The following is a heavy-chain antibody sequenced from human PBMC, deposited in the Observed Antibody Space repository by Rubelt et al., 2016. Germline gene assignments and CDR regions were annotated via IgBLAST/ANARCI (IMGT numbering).Heavy chain of an antibody. CDR3: ARSGKQWDALDY. V-gene: IGHV4-59*08. D-gene: IGHD6-19*01. J-gene: IGHJ4*02. CDR2: ISYSGST. Sequence: QVQLQESGPGLVKPSETLSLTCTVSGGSINSYYWSWIRQPPGKGLEWIGHISYSGSTNSNPSLKSRVTISVDTSKNQFSLKLNSVTAADTAVYYCARSGKQWDALDYWGQGTLVTVSS. CDR1: GGSINSYY.